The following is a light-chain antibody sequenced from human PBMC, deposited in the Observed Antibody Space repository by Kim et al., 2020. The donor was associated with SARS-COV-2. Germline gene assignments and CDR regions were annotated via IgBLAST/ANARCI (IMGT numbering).Light chain of an antibody. J-gene: IGLJ2*01. CDR1: SSNIGSNT. V-gene: IGLV1-44*01. CDR2: TDD. Sequence: QSGLIQPPSASGTPGQRVTISCSGSSSNIGSNTVNWYQQFPGKAPKLLIYTDDQRPSGVPDRFSGSKSGTSASLAISGLQSEDEADYYCAAWDDSLSGHVVFGGGTQLTVL. CDR3: AAWDDSLSGHVV.